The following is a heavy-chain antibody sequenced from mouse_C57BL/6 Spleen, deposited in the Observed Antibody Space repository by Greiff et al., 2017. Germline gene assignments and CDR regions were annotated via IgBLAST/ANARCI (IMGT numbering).Heavy chain of an antibody. CDR3: ARFITTVGDFDY. V-gene: IGHV1-55*01. D-gene: IGHD1-1*01. CDR1: GYTFTSYW. CDR2: IYPGSGST. Sequence: QVQLQQPGAELVKPGASVKMSCKASGYTFTSYWITWVKQRPGQGLEWIGDIYPGSGSTNYNEKFKSKATLTVDTSSSTAYMQLSSLTSADSAVYYCARFITTVGDFDYWGQGTTLTVSS. J-gene: IGHJ2*01.